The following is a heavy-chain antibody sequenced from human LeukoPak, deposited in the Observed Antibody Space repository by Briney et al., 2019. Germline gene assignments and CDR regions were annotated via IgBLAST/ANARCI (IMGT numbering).Heavy chain of an antibody. CDR2: ISSSGSTM. V-gene: IGHV3-48*03. D-gene: IGHD1-26*01. CDR1: GFTVSSFE. CDR3: AKGPYSGSYPSDY. J-gene: IGHJ4*02. Sequence: GGSLRLSCAASGFTVSSFEMSWVRQAPGTGLEWNSYISSSGSTMYYADSVKGRFTISRDNSKNTLYLQMNSLRAEDTAVYYCAKGPYSGSYPSDYWGQGTLVTVSS.